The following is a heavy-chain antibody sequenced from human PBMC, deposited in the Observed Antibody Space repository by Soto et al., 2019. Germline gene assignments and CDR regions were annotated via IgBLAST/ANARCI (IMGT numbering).Heavy chain of an antibody. J-gene: IGHJ6*02. D-gene: IGHD3-16*01. CDR1: GFTFSSYA. Sequence: EVQLLESGGGLVQPGGSLRLSCAASGFTFSSYAMKWVRRAPGKGLEWVSLIGESGTPTYYADSVKGRFTISRDNFGNTLFLEMYSLRAEDTAVYYCARYIPCFRYYGMDVVGQGTTVTVSS. CDR3: ARYIPCFRYYGMDV. CDR2: IGESGTPT. V-gene: IGHV3-23*01.